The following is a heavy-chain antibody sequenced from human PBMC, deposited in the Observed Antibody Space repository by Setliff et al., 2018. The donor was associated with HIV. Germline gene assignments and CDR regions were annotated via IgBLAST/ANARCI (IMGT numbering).Heavy chain of an antibody. D-gene: IGHD2-2*01. CDR1: GDSISRRIYY. Sequence: PSETLSLTCTVSGDSISRRIYYWGWIRQPPGKGLEWIGNFYYSGSSHYNPSLKSRVTISVDTSKNQFSLKLISVSAADTAVYYCAKLLPAADMAREIDSWGQGTLVTVLL. V-gene: IGHV4-39*01. CDR2: FYYSGSS. CDR3: AKLLPAADMAREIDS. J-gene: IGHJ4*02.